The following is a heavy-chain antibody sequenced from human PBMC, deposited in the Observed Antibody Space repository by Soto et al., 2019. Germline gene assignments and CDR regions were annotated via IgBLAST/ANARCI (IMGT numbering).Heavy chain of an antibody. CDR1: GFTFSSFG. J-gene: IGHJ4*02. D-gene: IGHD3-22*01. CDR3: ARGDSSGYYLSNFDC. Sequence: PGGSLGLSCTASGFTFSSFGMHWVRQAPGKGLDWVAVISYDGSNKYYADSVKGRFTVSRDNSKNTLYLQMNSLRAEDTAFYYCARGDSSGYYLSNFDCWGQGTLVTVSS. CDR2: ISYDGSNK. V-gene: IGHV3-30*03.